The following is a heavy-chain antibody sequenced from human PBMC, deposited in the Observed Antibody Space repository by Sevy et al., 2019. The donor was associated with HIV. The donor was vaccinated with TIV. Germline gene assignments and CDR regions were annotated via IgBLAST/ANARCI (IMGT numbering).Heavy chain of an antibody. J-gene: IGHJ1*01. CDR2: IIPIFGTA. Sequence: ASVKVSCKASGGTFSSYAIRWVRQAPGQGLEWMGRIIPIFGTANYAQKFQGRVTFSADESTSTAYMELGSLRSEDTAVYYCAFPPGGSVAAAAGEYFEHWGQGTLVTVSS. CDR3: AFPPGGSVAAAAGEYFEH. CDR1: GGTFSSYA. V-gene: IGHV1-69*13. D-gene: IGHD6-19*01.